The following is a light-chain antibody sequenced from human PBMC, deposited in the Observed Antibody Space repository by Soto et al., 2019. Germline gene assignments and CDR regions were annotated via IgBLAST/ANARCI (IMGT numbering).Light chain of an antibody. Sequence: DIVLTQSPGTLSLSKGERASLSCRASQSVSSGHLAWYQQKPGQAPRLLIYGASSRATGIPDRFSGSGSGTEFTLTISSLQPDDFATYYCQHYNSYSEAFGQGTKVDIK. CDR1: QSVSSGH. CDR3: QHYNSYSEA. J-gene: IGKJ1*01. CDR2: GAS. V-gene: IGKV3-20*01.